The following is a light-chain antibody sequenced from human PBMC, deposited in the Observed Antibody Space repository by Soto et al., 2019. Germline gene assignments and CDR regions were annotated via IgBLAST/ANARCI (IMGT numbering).Light chain of an antibody. CDR2: DVS. V-gene: IGLV2-11*01. Sequence: QSALTQPRSVSGSPGQSVTISCTGTSSDVGGYNYVSWYQQHPGKAPKLMIYDVSKRPSGVPDRFSGSKSDNTASLTISGLQAEDEADYYCCSYAGSYTSLYVFGTGTKLTVL. CDR1: SSDVGGYNY. CDR3: CSYAGSYTSLYV. J-gene: IGLJ1*01.